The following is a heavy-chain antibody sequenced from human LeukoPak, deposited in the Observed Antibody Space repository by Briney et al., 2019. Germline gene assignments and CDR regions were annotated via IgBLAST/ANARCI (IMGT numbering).Heavy chain of an antibody. CDR1: GYTFTGYY. CDR2: INPNSGGT. Sequence: GASVKVSCKASGYTFTGYYMHWVRQAPGQGLEWMGWINPNSGGTNYAQKFQGRVTMTRDTSISTAYMELSRLRSDDTAVYYCARDPLEWELSEFDYWGQGTLVTVSS. CDR3: ARDPLEWELSEFDY. J-gene: IGHJ4*02. D-gene: IGHD1-26*01. V-gene: IGHV1-2*02.